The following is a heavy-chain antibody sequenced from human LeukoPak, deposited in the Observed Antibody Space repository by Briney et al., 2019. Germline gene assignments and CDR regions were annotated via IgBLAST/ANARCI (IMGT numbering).Heavy chain of an antibody. Sequence: GGSLRLSCAASGFSFSTYVMTWVRQAQGKGLEWVSGISGSGGGTYYADSVKGRFIISRDNSKNTLWLQMNSLRVEDTAVYYCAKFLMWGGYFDSTGYYYSAVDYWGQGTLVTVSS. V-gene: IGHV3-23*01. D-gene: IGHD3-22*01. J-gene: IGHJ4*02. CDR3: AKFLMWGGYFDSTGYYYSAVDY. CDR1: GFSFSTYV. CDR2: ISGSGGGT.